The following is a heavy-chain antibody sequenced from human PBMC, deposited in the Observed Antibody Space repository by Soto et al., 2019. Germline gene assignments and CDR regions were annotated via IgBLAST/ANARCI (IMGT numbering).Heavy chain of an antibody. Sequence: PSETLSLTCTVSGGSISSYYCSWIRQPPGKGLEWIGYIYYSGSTNYNPSLKSRVTISVDTSKNQFSLKLSSVTAADTAVYYCARGRYFDWLYDYWGQGTLVTVSS. D-gene: IGHD3-9*01. CDR2: IYYSGST. CDR3: ARGRYFDWLYDY. V-gene: IGHV4-59*01. J-gene: IGHJ4*02. CDR1: GGSISSYY.